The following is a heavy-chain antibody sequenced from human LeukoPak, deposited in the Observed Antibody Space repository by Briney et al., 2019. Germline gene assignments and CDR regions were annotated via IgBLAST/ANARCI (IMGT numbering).Heavy chain of an antibody. CDR1: GFTFSSYW. J-gene: IGHJ5*02. CDR2: INSDGSST. Sequence: PGGSLRLSCAASGFTFSSYWMHWVRQAPGKGLVWVSRINSDGSSTSYADSVKGRFTISRDNAKNTLYLQMNSLRAEDTAVYYCAKDDSSSWVTRESWFDPWGQGTLVTVSS. V-gene: IGHV3-74*01. CDR3: AKDDSSSWVTRESWFDP. D-gene: IGHD6-13*01.